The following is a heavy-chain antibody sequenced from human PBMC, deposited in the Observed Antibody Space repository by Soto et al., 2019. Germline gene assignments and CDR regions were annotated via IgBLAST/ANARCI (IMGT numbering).Heavy chain of an antibody. D-gene: IGHD6-13*01. CDR1: GGSISSYY. Sequence: QVQLQESGPGLVKPSETLSLTCTVSGGSISSYYWSWIRQPPGKGLEWIGYIYYSGSTNYNPSLTSRVTISVDTSKNQFSLKLSSVTAADTAVYYCARGPLAAAGDYWGQGTLVTVSS. J-gene: IGHJ4*02. V-gene: IGHV4-59*01. CDR3: ARGPLAAAGDY. CDR2: IYYSGST.